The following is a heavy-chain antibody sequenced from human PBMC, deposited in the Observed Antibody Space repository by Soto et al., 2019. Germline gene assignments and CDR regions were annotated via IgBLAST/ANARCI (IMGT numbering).Heavy chain of an antibody. CDR2: ISPYNGNT. CDR3: ARGGSRERVPDY. CDR1: GYTFDSYG. Sequence: QVQLVQSGAEVKEPGASVKVSCKASGYTFDSYGFTWVRQAPGQGLEWVGWISPYNGNTHYAQNLQGRVAMTTDTSPTTAYLELWSLRSDDTAVYYCARGGSRERVPDYWGQGTLVTVSS. J-gene: IGHJ4*02. D-gene: IGHD2-2*01. V-gene: IGHV1-18*01.